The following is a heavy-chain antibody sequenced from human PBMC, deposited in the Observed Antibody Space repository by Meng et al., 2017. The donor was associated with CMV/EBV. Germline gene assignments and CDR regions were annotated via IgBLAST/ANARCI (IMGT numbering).Heavy chain of an antibody. Sequence: GESLKISCAASGFTFSSYGMHWVRQAPGKGLEWVSSISSSSSYIYYADPVKGRFTISRDNAKNSLYLQMNSLRAEDTAVYYCARELTPGGNWGQGTLVTVSS. D-gene: IGHD1-26*01. CDR1: GFTFSSYG. V-gene: IGHV3-21*01. J-gene: IGHJ4*02. CDR2: ISSSSSYI. CDR3: ARELTPGGN.